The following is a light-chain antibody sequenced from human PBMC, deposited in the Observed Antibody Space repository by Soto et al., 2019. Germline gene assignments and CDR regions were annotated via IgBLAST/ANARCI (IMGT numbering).Light chain of an antibody. Sequence: EIQLTQSPGTLSLSPGDRATLSCRASQSVSNSYLAWYQHKPGQAPRLLIYGASSRATGIPDRFSGSGSGTDFTLTISSLEPEDFAVYYCQQYGSSVYTFGQGTKLEIK. V-gene: IGKV3-20*01. CDR1: QSVSNSY. CDR2: GAS. CDR3: QQYGSSVYT. J-gene: IGKJ2*01.